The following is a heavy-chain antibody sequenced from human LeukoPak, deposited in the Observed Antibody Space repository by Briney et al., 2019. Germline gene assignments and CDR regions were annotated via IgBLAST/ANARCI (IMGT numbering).Heavy chain of an antibody. CDR1: GFTLGDYY. J-gene: IGHJ6*02. D-gene: IGHD2-8*01. CDR2: ISNSGSRS. CDR3: ARDWRNGGLDV. V-gene: IGHV3-11*01. Sequence: SLRLSCAATGFTLGDYYMSWIRQAPGKGLEWISYISNSGSRSHYADSVKGRFTSSRDNAKNSLYLQMNSLRVEDTAVYYCARDWRNGGLDVWGQGTTVSVSS.